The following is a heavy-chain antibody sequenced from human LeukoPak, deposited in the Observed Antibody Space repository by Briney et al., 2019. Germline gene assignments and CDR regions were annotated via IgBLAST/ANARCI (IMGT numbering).Heavy chain of an antibody. Sequence: SETLSLTCAVYGGSFSGYYWSWIRQPPGKGLEWIGEINHSGSTNYNPSLKSRVTISVDTSKNQFSLKLSSVTAADTAVYYCARVEEGYGSGRRENYFYYYMDVWGKGTTVTISS. J-gene: IGHJ6*03. CDR2: INHSGST. V-gene: IGHV4-34*01. CDR1: GGSFSGYY. CDR3: ARVEEGYGSGRRENYFYYYMDV. D-gene: IGHD3-10*01.